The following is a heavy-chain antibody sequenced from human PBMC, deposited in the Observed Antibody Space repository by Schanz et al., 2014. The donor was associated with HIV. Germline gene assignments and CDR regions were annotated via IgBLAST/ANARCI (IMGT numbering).Heavy chain of an antibody. Sequence: EEQLVESGGGLVQPGRSLRLSCAASGFTFDDYAMDWVRQAPGKGLEWVSGISWNSGTIGYADSVKGRFTISRDNSKNTLYLHMNNLRAEDTAVYYCAKSLPIETATITYFDYWGQGTLVTVSS. V-gene: IGHV3-9*01. D-gene: IGHD1-20*01. J-gene: IGHJ4*02. CDR3: AKSLPIETATITYFDY. CDR1: GFTFDDYA. CDR2: ISWNSGTI.